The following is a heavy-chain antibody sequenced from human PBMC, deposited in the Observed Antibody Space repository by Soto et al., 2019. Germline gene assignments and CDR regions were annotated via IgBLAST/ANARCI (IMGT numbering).Heavy chain of an antibody. CDR3: ARSIVVVTAADY. V-gene: IGHV1-3*01. CDR1: GYTFTSYA. CDR2: INAGNGNT. J-gene: IGHJ4*02. D-gene: IGHD2-21*02. Sequence: QVQLVQSGAEVKKPGASVKVSCKASGYTFTSYAMHWVRQAPGQRLEWMGWINAGNGNTKYSQKFQGRVTITRDTSVSTAYMELSSLRSQCTAVYYCARSIVVVTAADYWGQGNLVTVAS.